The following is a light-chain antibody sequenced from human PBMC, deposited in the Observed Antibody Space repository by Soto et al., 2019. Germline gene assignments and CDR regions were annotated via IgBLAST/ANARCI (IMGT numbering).Light chain of an antibody. CDR3: QQSYSSPPT. CDR2: AAS. J-gene: IGKJ1*01. Sequence: DIQRTQSPSSLSASVEDRVIITCRASQSISNHLNWYQQKPGKAPKLLIFAASSLQSGVPSRFSGSRSGPDLTLTISSLQPEDFATYYCQQSYSSPPTFGQGTKVDIK. CDR1: QSISNH. V-gene: IGKV1-39*01.